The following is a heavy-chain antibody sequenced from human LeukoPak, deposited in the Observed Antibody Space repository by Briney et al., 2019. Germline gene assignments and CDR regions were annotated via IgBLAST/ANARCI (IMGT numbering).Heavy chain of an antibody. J-gene: IGHJ4*02. CDR3: ARDRIAAAFWDY. CDR1: GFTFSDYY. D-gene: IGHD6-13*01. V-gene: IGHV3-11*01. CDR2: ITSSGSTI. Sequence: GGSLRLSCAASGFTFSDYYMTWIRQAPGKGLEWVSYITSSGSTIFHADSVKGRFTISRDNAKNSLYLQMNSLRAEDTAVYYCARDRIAAAFWDYWGQGTLVTVSS.